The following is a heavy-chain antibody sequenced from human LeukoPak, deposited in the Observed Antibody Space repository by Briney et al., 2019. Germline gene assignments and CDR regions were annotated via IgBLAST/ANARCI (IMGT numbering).Heavy chain of an antibody. J-gene: IGHJ3*02. Sequence: PGGSLRLSCEASGFTFRNHGMYWVRQAPGKGLEWVAVIWYDGSNKYYGDSVKGRFTISRDNSENTLYLQMNSLRVEDTAVYYCARVALDAFDIWGQGTMVTVSS. CDR1: GFTFRNHG. CDR3: ARVALDAFDI. V-gene: IGHV3-33*01. CDR2: IWYDGSNK.